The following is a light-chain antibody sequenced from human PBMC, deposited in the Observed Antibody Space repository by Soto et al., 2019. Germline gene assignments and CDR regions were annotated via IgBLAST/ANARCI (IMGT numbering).Light chain of an antibody. J-gene: IGLJ3*02. CDR1: SSDVGSYNL. CDR3: QSYDRSLSGWV. CDR2: EES. Sequence: QSALTQPASVSGSPGQSITISCTGTSSDVGSYNLVSWYQQHPGKAPKLMIYEESNRPSGVPDRFSGSKSGTSASLAITGLQAEDEADYYCQSYDRSLSGWVFGTGTKLTVL. V-gene: IGLV2-14*02.